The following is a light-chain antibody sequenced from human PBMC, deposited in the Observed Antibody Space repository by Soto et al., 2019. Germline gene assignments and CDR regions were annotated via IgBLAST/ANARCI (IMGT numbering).Light chain of an antibody. CDR3: ALYVGSGIHWV. Sequence: QAVVTQEPSFSVSPGGTVTLTCGLTSGSVSTRNYPSWYQPIPGQAPRTLIYNTNTRSSGVPDRFSGSILGNKAALTITGGQAADESDYYCALYVGSGIHWVFGGGTKLTVL. CDR2: NTN. J-gene: IGLJ3*02. CDR1: SGSVSTRNY. V-gene: IGLV8-61*01.